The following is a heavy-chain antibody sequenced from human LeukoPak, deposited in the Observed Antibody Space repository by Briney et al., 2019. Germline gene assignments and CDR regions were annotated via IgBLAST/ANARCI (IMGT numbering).Heavy chain of an antibody. J-gene: IGHJ4*02. V-gene: IGHV4-39*01. CDR3: ARGAWATRLGS. Sequence: KPSETLSLTCTVSGGSISSSSYYWGWIRQPPGKGLEWIGSIYYSGSTYYNPSLKSRVTISVDTSKNQFSLKLSSVTAADTAVYYCARGAWATRLGSWGLGTPVIVSS. CDR2: IYYSGST. CDR1: GGSISSSSYY. D-gene: IGHD2-15*01.